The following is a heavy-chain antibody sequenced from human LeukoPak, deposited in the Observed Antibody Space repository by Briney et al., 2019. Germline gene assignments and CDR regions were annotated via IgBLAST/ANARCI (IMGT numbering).Heavy chain of an antibody. V-gene: IGHV3-23*01. CDR1: GFTFSSYA. D-gene: IGHD3-22*01. Sequence: GGSLRLSCAASGFTFSSYAMSWVRQAPGKGLEWVSTISSSGGSTYYADSVKGRFTISRDNSKNTLYLQMNSLRAEDTAVFYCAKADSSGYESDCWGQGTLVTVSS. CDR2: ISSSGGST. CDR3: AKADSSGYESDC. J-gene: IGHJ4*02.